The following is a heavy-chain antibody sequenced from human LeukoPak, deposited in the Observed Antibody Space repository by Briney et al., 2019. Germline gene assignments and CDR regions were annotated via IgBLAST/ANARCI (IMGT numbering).Heavy chain of an antibody. CDR1: GCSISSSSYY. CDR2: IYYSGST. D-gene: IGHD3-10*01. Sequence: SETLSLTCTVSGCSISSSSYYWGWIRQPPGKGLEWIGSIYYSGSTYYNPSLKSRVTISVDTSKNQFSLKLSSVTAADTAVYYCARDRFGEVDYWGQGTLVTVSS. J-gene: IGHJ4*02. CDR3: ARDRFGEVDY. V-gene: IGHV4-39*07.